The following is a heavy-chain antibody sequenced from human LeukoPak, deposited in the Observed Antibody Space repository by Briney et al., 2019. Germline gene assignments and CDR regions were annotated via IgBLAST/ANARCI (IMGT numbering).Heavy chain of an antibody. CDR2: IKQEGSDK. D-gene: IGHD6-13*01. CDR1: GCTFSSYW. V-gene: IGHV3-7*01. CDR3: AKDSRPSGPYRSSWWVHDPNYFAY. Sequence: GGSLRLSCAASGCTFSSYWMSWVRQAPGKGLEWVANIKQEGSDKYCVDSVKGRFTISRDNSKNTLYLHMNRLRAEDTEVYSCAKDSRPSGPYRSSWWVHDPNYFAYWGQGTPATVSS. J-gene: IGHJ4*02.